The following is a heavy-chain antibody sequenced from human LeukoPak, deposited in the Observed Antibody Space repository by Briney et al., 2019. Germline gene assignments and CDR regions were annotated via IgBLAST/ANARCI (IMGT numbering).Heavy chain of an antibody. CDR3: ARDLAGDGGYSYGMVDY. D-gene: IGHD5-18*01. Sequence: SQTLSLTCAISGDSVSSNSATWNWIRQSPSRGLEWLGRTYYRSKWYNDYAESVKSRITINPDTSKNQFSLQLNSVTPEDTAVYFCARDLAGDGGYSYGMVDYWGQGTLVTSPQ. V-gene: IGHV6-1*01. J-gene: IGHJ4*02. CDR1: GDSVSSNSAT. CDR2: TYYRSKWYN.